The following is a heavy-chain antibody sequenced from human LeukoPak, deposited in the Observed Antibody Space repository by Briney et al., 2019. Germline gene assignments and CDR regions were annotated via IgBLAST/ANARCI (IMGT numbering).Heavy chain of an antibody. CDR1: GFTFTSYA. CDR2: IRGSGGRT. V-gene: IGHV3-23*01. Sequence: PRRSLRLSSAASGFTFTSYAMSWVRQAPWNGLGWISAIRGSGGRTYYAASVKGRFTISRDNSKNTLYLQMNSLRAEDTFFFFKQKTAYEILTGYYSHFDYWGQGTLVTVSS. J-gene: IGHJ4*02. CDR3: QKTAYEILTGYYSHFDY. D-gene: IGHD3-9*01.